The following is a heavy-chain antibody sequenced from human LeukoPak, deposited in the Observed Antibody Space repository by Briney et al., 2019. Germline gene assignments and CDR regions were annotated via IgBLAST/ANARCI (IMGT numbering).Heavy chain of an antibody. CDR2: ISDSGGST. D-gene: IGHD5-12*01. CDR3: AKGGARGYSGYDPFDY. Sequence: PGGSLRLSCAASGFTFSSYAMSWVRQAPGKGLEWVSAISDSGGSTYYADSVEGRFTISRDNSKNTLYLQMNSLRAEDTAVYYCAKGGARGYSGYDPFDYWGQGTLVTVSS. J-gene: IGHJ4*02. V-gene: IGHV3-23*01. CDR1: GFTFSSYA.